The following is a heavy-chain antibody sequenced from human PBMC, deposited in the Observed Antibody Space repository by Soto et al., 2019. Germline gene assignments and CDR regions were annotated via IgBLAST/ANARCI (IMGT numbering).Heavy chain of an antibody. Sequence: QVQLVESGGGVVQPGRSLRLSCAASGFTFSSYGMHWVRQAPGKGLEWVAIISYDGSDKYYADSVKGRCTISRDSSKNTVYLEMNSLATEDTAVYFCAKDKPAVDSWGQGTLVTVSS. V-gene: IGHV3-30*18. CDR1: GFTFSSYG. CDR2: ISYDGSDK. J-gene: IGHJ4*02. CDR3: AKDKPAVDS.